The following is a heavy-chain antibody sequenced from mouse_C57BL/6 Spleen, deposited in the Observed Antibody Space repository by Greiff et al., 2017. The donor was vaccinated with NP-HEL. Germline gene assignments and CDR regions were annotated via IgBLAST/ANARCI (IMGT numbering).Heavy chain of an antibody. CDR1: GYSFTDYN. J-gene: IGHJ4*01. CDR2: INPNYGTT. D-gene: IGHD3-2*02. V-gene: IGHV1-39*01. CDR3: ARSSGQSSYYYAMDY. Sequence: VQLKQSGPELVKPGASVKISCKASGYSFTDYNMNWVKQSNGKSLEWIGVINPNYGTTSYNQKFKGKATLTVDQSSSTAYMQLNSLTSEDSAVYYCARSSGQSSYYYAMDYWGQGTSVTVSS.